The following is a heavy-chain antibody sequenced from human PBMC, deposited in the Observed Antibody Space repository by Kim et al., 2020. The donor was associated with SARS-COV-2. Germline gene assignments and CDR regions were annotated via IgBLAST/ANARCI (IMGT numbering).Heavy chain of an antibody. CDR3: AKKMGRRLFDLDY. D-gene: IGHD3-10*02. J-gene: IGHJ4*02. V-gene: IGHV3-23*01. Sequence: YADSVKGRFTISRDNSKNTLYLQMNSLRAEDTAVYYCAKKMGRRLFDLDYWGQGTLVTVSS.